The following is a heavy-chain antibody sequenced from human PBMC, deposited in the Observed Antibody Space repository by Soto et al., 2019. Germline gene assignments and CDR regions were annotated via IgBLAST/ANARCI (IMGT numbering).Heavy chain of an antibody. CDR3: ARDSGYGFIVYDY. Sequence: EVQLVESGGGLVKPGGSLRLSCAASGFTFSSYSMNWVRQAPGKGLEWVSSISSSSSYIYYADSVKGRFTISRDNAKNSLYLQMNSLRAEDTAVYYCARDSGYGFIVYDYWGQGTLVTVSS. J-gene: IGHJ4*02. D-gene: IGHD5-12*01. V-gene: IGHV3-21*01. CDR1: GFTFSSYS. CDR2: ISSSSSYI.